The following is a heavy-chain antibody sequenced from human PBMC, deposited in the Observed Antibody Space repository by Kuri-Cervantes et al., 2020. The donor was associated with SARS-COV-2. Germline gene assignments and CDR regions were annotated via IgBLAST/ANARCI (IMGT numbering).Heavy chain of an antibody. CDR2: INHSGST. CDR1: GGPFSGYY. J-gene: IGHJ4*02. D-gene: IGHD2-15*01. CDR3: ARSVCSGGSCRLKGGPYHFDY. V-gene: IGHV4-34*01. Sequence: ESLKISCAVYGGPFSGYYWSWIRQPPGKGLEWIGEINHSGSTNYNPSLKSRVTISVDTSKNQFSLKLSSVTAADTAVYYCARSVCSGGSCRLKGGPYHFDYWGQGTLVTVSS.